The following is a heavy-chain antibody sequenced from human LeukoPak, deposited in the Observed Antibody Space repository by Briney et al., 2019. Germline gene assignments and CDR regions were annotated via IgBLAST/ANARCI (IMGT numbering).Heavy chain of an antibody. Sequence: GESLKISCKGSGYSFTSYWISWVRQAPGKGLEWVSAISESGGTRNYVDSVKGRFTISRDNSKNTLYLQMSSLRAEDTAVYYCVREMATITYAFDIWGQGTMVTVSS. J-gene: IGHJ3*02. CDR2: ISESGGTR. CDR1: GYSFTSYW. V-gene: IGHV3-23*01. CDR3: VREMATITYAFDI. D-gene: IGHD5-24*01.